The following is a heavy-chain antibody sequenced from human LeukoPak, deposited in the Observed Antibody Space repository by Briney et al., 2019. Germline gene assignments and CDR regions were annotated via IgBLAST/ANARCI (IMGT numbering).Heavy chain of an antibody. CDR2: ISSSSSYI. Sequence: PGGSLRLSCAASGFTLSSYSMNWVRQAPGKGLEWVSSISSSSSYIYYADSVKGRFTISRDNAKNSLYLQMNSLRAEDTAVYYCARVRNQPETGEGYFDYWGQGTLVTVSS. CDR3: ARVRNQPETGEGYFDY. D-gene: IGHD7-27*01. J-gene: IGHJ4*02. CDR1: GFTLSSYS. V-gene: IGHV3-21*01.